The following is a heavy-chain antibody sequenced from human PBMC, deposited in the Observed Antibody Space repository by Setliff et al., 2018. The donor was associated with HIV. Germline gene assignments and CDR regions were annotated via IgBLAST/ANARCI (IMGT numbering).Heavy chain of an antibody. V-gene: IGHV3-15*01. CDR2: IKKKGDGGTT. Sequence: GSLRLSCAASGFIFSNARMNWVRQVPGKGLEWVGHIKKKGDGGTTEYATPVKGRFTISRDDSENMLYLQMNSLRAEDTAVYYCVRGTLDFWGQGNLVTVSS. CDR1: GFIFSNAR. J-gene: IGHJ4*02. CDR3: VRGTLDF.